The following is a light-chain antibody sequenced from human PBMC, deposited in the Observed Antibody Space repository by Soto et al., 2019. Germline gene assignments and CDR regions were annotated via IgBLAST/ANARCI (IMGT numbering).Light chain of an antibody. CDR2: GAS. Sequence: EIVMTQSPATLSVSPGERATLSCRASQSVSSNLAWYQQKPGQAPRPLISGASTRATDVPARFSGSGSGTEFTLTISSLQSEDFAVYYCQQYNNWPETFGQGTKVDI. CDR3: QQYNNWPET. J-gene: IGKJ1*01. V-gene: IGKV3-15*01. CDR1: QSVSSN.